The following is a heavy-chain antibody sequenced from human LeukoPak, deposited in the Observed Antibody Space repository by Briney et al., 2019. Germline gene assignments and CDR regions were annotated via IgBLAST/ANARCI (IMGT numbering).Heavy chain of an antibody. Sequence: AASVKVSCKASGYTFTSYDINWVRQATGQGLEWMGWISAYNGNTNYAQKLQGRVTMTTDTSTSTAYMELRSLRSDDTAVYYCARDHMLAVNSDYVWGSFENWFDPWGQGTLVTVSS. D-gene: IGHD3-16*01. CDR2: ISAYNGNT. CDR1: GYTFTSYD. V-gene: IGHV1-18*01. CDR3: ARDHMLAVNSDYVWGSFENWFDP. J-gene: IGHJ5*02.